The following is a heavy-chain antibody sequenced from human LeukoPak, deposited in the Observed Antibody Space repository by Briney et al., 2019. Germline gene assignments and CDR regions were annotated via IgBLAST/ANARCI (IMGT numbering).Heavy chain of an antibody. CDR1: GFTFRNTW. V-gene: IGHV3-7*01. CDR3: ESGGKLGAYDI. CDR2: IKEDGSDK. J-gene: IGHJ3*02. Sequence: GGSLRLSRAASGFTFRNTWMSWVRQAAGKGLQWVANIKEDGSDKYYVDSVKGRFTVSRDNANNLLHLQMNSLGAEDTAVYFCESGGKLGAYDIWGQGTMVTVSP. D-gene: IGHD7-27*01.